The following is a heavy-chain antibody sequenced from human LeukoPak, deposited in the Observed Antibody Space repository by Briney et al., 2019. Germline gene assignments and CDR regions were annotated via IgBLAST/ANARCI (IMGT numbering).Heavy chain of an antibody. V-gene: IGHV3-53*01. J-gene: IGHJ4*02. CDR1: GFTFSSNY. CDR2: IYSGGST. Sequence: GGSLRLSCAASGFTFSSNYMSWVRQAPGKGLEWVSIIYSGGSTYYADSVKGRFTISRDNSKNTLYLQMNSLRAEDTAVYYCARDGADKVFDYWGQGTLVTVSS. CDR3: ARDGADKVFDY. D-gene: IGHD1-26*01.